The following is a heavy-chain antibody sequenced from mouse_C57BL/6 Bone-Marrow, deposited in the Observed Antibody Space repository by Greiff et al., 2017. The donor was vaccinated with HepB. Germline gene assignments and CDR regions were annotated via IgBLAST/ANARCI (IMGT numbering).Heavy chain of an antibody. CDR3: ARYRGNYPYYYAMDY. CDR2: ISYSGST. CDR1: GYSITSDY. Sequence: DVQLQESGPGLAKPSQTLSLTCSVAGYSITSDYWNWIRKFPGNKLEYMGYISYSGSTYYNPSLKSRISITRDTSKNQYYLQLNSVTTEDTATYYCARYRGNYPYYYAMDYWGQGTSVTVSS. D-gene: IGHD2-1*01. J-gene: IGHJ4*01. V-gene: IGHV3-8*01.